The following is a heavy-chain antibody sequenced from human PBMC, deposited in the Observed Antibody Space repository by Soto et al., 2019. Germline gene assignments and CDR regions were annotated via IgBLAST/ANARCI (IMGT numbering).Heavy chain of an antibody. CDR1: GGTFSSYA. V-gene: IGHV1-69*12. CDR3: ARNITGTVSYYYGMDV. J-gene: IGHJ6*02. D-gene: IGHD1-20*01. CDR2: IIPIFGTA. Sequence: QVQLVQSGAEVKKPGSSVKVSCKASGGTFSSYAISWVRQAPGQGLEWMGGIIPIFGTANYAQKCQGRVTITGDEPTSTAYMELSSLRSEDTAVYYCARNITGTVSYYYGMDVWGQGTTVTVSS.